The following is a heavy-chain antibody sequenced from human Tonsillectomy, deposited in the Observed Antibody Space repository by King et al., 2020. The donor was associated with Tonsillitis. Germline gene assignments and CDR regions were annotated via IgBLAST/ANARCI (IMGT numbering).Heavy chain of an antibody. Sequence: VQLVESGGGLVQPGGSLRLSCAASGFTYSSCAMTWVLQAPGMRLEWVSAISSSAGGTYYADSVKGRFTISRDNSKNTLYLQMNSLRAEDTAVYYCAKGWVEMDAWGQGTLVTVSS. V-gene: IGHV3-23*04. D-gene: IGHD5-24*01. CDR2: ISSSAGGT. J-gene: IGHJ4*02. CDR3: AKGWVEMDA. CDR1: GFTYSSCA.